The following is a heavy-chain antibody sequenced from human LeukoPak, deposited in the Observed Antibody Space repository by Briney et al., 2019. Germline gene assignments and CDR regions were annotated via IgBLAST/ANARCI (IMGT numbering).Heavy chain of an antibody. CDR1: GFTFSSYA. CDR3: ARGLRAYYYYGMDV. D-gene: IGHD3-3*01. Sequence: GGSLRLSCAASGFTFSSYATHWVRQAPGKGLEWVAVISYDGSNKYYADSVKGRFTISRDNSKNTLYLQMNSLRAEDTAVYYCARGLRAYYYYGMDVWGQGTTVTVSS. V-gene: IGHV3-30*04. J-gene: IGHJ6*02. CDR2: ISYDGSNK.